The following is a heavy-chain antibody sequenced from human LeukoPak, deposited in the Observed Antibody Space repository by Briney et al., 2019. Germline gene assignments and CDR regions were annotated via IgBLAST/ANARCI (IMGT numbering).Heavy chain of an antibody. J-gene: IGHJ4*02. CDR1: GFIVSSYY. Sequence: GGSLRLSCAASGFIVSSYYMTWVRQAPGKGLEWVSVIYGDGSTYYTDSVKGRFAISRDNSKNTLYLRMNSLSAEDTAVYYCARGDWGYWGQGTLVTVSS. V-gene: IGHV3-53*01. CDR3: ARGDWGY. D-gene: IGHD3/OR15-3a*01. CDR2: IYGDGST.